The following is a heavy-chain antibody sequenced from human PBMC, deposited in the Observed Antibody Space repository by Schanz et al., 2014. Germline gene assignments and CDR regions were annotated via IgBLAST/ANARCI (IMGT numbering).Heavy chain of an antibody. CDR2: INAGTGNT. CDR3: ARDRDQWDGNFCDF. D-gene: IGHD1-26*01. Sequence: QVQLVQSGAEVKKPGASVKVSCKASGYSFISHAIHWVRQAPGQRLEWMGWINAGTGNTEYSQKFQGRVTMTTDTSTSTVYMELRSLRSDDTAVYYCARDRDQWDGNFCDFWGQGTLXTVSS. J-gene: IGHJ4*02. CDR1: GYSFISHA. V-gene: IGHV1-3*01.